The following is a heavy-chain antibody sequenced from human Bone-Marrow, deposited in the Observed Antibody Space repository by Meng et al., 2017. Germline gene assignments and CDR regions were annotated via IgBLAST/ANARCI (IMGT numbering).Heavy chain of an antibody. CDR2: IYSGGST. J-gene: IGHJ4*02. D-gene: IGHD1-26*01. CDR1: GCTVSSNY. CDR3: ASYGIDY. Sequence: VRLVCAGGGLVQPAGSLGLSCAASGCTVSSNYMSWVRQAPGKGLEWVSVIYSGGSTYYADSVKGRFTISRDNSKNTLYLQMNSLRAEDTAVYYCASYGIDYWGQGTLVTVSS. V-gene: IGHV3-66*02.